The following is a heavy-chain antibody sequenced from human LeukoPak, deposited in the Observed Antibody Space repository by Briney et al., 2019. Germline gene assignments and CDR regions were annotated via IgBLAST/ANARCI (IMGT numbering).Heavy chain of an antibody. CDR2: ISAYNGNT. Sequence: ASVKVSCKASGYTFTSYGISWVRQAPGQGLEWMGWISAYNGNTNYAQKLQGRVTMTTDTSTSTAYMELRSLRSDDTAVYYCARVDRYSSGWYIKYYYDSSGYFLAYWGQGTLVTVSS. D-gene: IGHD3-22*01. V-gene: IGHV1-18*01. CDR1: GYTFTSYG. J-gene: IGHJ4*02. CDR3: ARVDRYSSGWYIKYYYDSSGYFLAY.